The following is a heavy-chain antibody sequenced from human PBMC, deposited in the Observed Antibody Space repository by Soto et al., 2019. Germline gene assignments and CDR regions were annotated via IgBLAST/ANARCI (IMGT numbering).Heavy chain of an antibody. D-gene: IGHD3-3*01. CDR2: INPNSGGT. J-gene: IGHJ6*02. CDR3: ARYYDFWSGYYTGYYYGMDV. V-gene: IGHV1-2*04. Sequence: ASVKVSCKASGYTFTGYYMHWVRQAPGQGLEWMGWINPNSGGTNYAQKFQGWVTMTRDTSISTAYMELSRLRSDDTAVYYCARYYDFWSGYYTGYYYGMDVWGQGTTVTVSS. CDR1: GYTFTGYY.